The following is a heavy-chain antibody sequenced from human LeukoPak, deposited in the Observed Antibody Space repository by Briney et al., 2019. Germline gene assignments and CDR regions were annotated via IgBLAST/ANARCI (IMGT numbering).Heavy chain of an antibody. CDR2: IKRKTDGGTT. J-gene: IGHJ4*02. CDR3: TTDGWIQLWFFDY. Sequence: GGSLRLSCAASGFTFSNAWMSWVRQAPGKGLEWVGRIKRKTDGGTTDYAAPVKGRFTISRDDSKNTLYLQMNSLKTEDTAVYYCTTDGWIQLWFFDYWGQGTLVTVSS. CDR1: GFTFSNAW. V-gene: IGHV3-15*01. D-gene: IGHD5-18*01.